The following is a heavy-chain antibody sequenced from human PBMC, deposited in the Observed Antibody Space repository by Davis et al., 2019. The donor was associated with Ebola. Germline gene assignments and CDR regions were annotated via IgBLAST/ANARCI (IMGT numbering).Heavy chain of an antibody. D-gene: IGHD3-3*01. J-gene: IGHJ4*02. CDR2: ISAYNGNT. CDR1: GYTFTSYG. CDR3: AREPIFGVVIRIDY. Sequence: AASVKVSCKASGYTFTSYGISWVRQAPGQGLEWMGWISAYNGNTNYAQKLQGRVTMTTDTSTSTVYMELSSLRSEDTAVYYCAREPIFGVVIRIDYWGQGTLVTVSS. V-gene: IGHV1-18*01.